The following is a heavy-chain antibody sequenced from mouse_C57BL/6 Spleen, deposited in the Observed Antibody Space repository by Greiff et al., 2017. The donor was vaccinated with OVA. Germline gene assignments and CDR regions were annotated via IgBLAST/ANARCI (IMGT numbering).Heavy chain of an antibody. CDR3: ARYTGDYDGPSFAY. D-gene: IGHD2-4*01. Sequence: EVKLVESGGGLVQPGGSLSLSCAASGFTFTAYYMSWVRQPPGKALEWLGFIRNKANGYTTEYSASVKGRFTISRDHSQSILYLQMNALRAEDSATYYCARYTGDYDGPSFAYWGQGTLVTVSA. CDR1: GFTFTAYY. CDR2: IRNKANGYTT. J-gene: IGHJ3*01. V-gene: IGHV7-3*01.